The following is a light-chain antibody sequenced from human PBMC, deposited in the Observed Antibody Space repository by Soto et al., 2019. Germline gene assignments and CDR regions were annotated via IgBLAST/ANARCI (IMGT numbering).Light chain of an antibody. J-gene: IGLJ1*01. CDR3: CSYAGSYTWV. CDR2: EAT. CDR1: SRDVGSYNY. V-gene: IGLV2-11*01. Sequence: QSVLTQPRSVSGSPGQSVTISCTGTSRDVGSYNYVSWYQQHPGKAPKVIIREATKWPSGVPDRFSGSKSGNTASLSISGLQAEDEADYYCCSYAGSYTWVFGTGTKVTVL.